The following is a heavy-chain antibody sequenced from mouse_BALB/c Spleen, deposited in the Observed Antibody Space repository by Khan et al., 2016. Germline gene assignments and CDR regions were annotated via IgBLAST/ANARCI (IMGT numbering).Heavy chain of an antibody. CDR2: IRLKSNNYAT. Sequence: EVKLEESGGGLVQPGGSMKLSCVASGFTFRNYWMNWVRQSPEKGLEWVAEIRLKSNNYATHYAESVKGRLTISRDDSKSSVYLQMNNLRAEDTCIYYCTTGFAYWGQGTLVTVSA. CDR1: GFTFRNYW. J-gene: IGHJ3*01. V-gene: IGHV6-6*02. CDR3: TTGFAY.